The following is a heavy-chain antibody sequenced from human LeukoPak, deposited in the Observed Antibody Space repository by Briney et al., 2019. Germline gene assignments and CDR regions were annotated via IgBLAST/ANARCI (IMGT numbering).Heavy chain of an antibody. CDR3: ASSGCSSTSCYIEEYYFDY. CDR2: ISSSGSTI. CDR1: GFTLSSYE. V-gene: IGHV3-48*03. J-gene: IGHJ4*02. Sequence: PGGSLRLSCAASGFTLSSYEMNWVRQAPGKGLEWVSYISSSGSTIYYADSVKGRFTISRDNAKNSLYLQMNSLRAEDTADYYCASSGCSSTSCYIEEYYFDYWGQGTLVTVSS. D-gene: IGHD2-2*01.